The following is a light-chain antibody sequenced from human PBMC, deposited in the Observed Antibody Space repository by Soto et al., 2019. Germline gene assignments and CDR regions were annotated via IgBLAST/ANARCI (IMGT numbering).Light chain of an antibody. V-gene: IGKV4-1*01. CDR1: QSVLYSSNNKNY. CDR3: HQYYTTPWT. CDR2: CAS. Sequence: DIVMTQSPDSLAVSLGERATINCKSSQSVLYSSNNKNYLAWYQQKPGQPPKLLIYCASTRESGVPDRFSGSGSGTDFTLSISSLQAEDVAVYHCHQYYTTPWTFGQGTKVEIK. J-gene: IGKJ1*01.